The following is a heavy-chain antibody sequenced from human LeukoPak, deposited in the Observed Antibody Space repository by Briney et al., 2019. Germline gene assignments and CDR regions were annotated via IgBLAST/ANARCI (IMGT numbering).Heavy chain of an antibody. J-gene: IGHJ4*02. V-gene: IGHV1-2*02. D-gene: IGHD4-17*01. Sequence: ASVKVSCKASGYTFTGYYMHWVRQAPGQGLEWVGWINPKNGGSNYAQEFQGRVTMTRDRSISTAYMELSRLRSDDTAVYYCARARTVQSHPVLGYWGQGTLVTVSS. CDR1: GYTFTGYY. CDR2: INPKNGGS. CDR3: ARARTVQSHPVLGY.